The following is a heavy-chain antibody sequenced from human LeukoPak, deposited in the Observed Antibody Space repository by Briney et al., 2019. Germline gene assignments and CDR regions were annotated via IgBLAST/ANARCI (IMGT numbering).Heavy chain of an antibody. Sequence: PGGSLRLSCAGSGFTFSDYAMNWVRQAPGRGLEWVSVISDRGDDSLYADSVKGRFTISRDNSKNTLYLQMNNLRAEDAVVYHCAKGLGGSYPQSRVCGIWGQGTKVTVSS. J-gene: IGHJ3*02. CDR3: AKGLGGSYPQSRVCGI. CDR2: ISDRGDDS. CDR1: GFTFSDYA. D-gene: IGHD1-26*01. V-gene: IGHV3-23*01.